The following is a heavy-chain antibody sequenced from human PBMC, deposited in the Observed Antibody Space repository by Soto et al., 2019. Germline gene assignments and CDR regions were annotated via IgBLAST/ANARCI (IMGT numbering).Heavy chain of an antibody. CDR2: INPLSGIP. CDR3: ATPACAATWCSPSHNLDH. D-gene: IGHD2-2*01. J-gene: IGHJ4*02. CDR1: GGTFVRHV. Sequence: GASVKVSCKTSGGTFVRHVISWVRQAPGQGPEWMGKINPLSGIPNYAQKFQDRVTFTADTDSSTAYMELSSLRSDDTAVYYCATPACAATWCSPSHNLDHWGQGTLVTVPQ. V-gene: IGHV1-69*04.